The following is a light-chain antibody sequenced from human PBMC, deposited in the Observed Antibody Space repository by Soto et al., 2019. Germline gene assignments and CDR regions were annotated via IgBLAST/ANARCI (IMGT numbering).Light chain of an antibody. V-gene: IGLV2-14*03. CDR1: SSDVGGYNY. J-gene: IGLJ3*02. CDR2: DVR. CDR3: SSYTPSGALV. Sequence: QSALTQPASVSGSPGQSITISCTGTSSDVGGYNYVSWYQQHPDKAPKLLIFDVRNRPSGVSNRFSGSKSGNTASLTISGLQAEDGADYYCSSYTPSGALVFGGGTKLTVL.